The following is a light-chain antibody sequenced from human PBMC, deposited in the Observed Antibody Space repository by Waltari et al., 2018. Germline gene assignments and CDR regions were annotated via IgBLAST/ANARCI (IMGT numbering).Light chain of an antibody. CDR1: QCVSSY. V-gene: IGKV3-11*01. Sequence: IVLPQSPATLSLSPGARATLSCRASQCVSSYLDWYQQKSGQAPRLPIYDASNRATGIPARFSGSGSGTDFTLTISSLEPEDFAVYYCQQRSDWLLTFGGGTKVEIK. J-gene: IGKJ4*01. CDR2: DAS. CDR3: QQRSDWLLT.